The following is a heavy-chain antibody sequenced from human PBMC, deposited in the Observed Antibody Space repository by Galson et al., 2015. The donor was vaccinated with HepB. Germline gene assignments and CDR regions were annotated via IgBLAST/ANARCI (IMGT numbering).Heavy chain of an antibody. V-gene: IGHV3-30*04. CDR1: GFTFSSYA. J-gene: IGHJ3*02. Sequence: SLRLSCAASGFTFSSYAMHWVRQAPGKGLEWVAVISYDGSNKYYADSVKGRFTISRDNSKNTLYLQMNSLRAEDTAVYYCARSHDYLNAFDIWGQGTMVTVSS. D-gene: IGHD4-11*01. CDR3: ARSHDYLNAFDI. CDR2: ISYDGSNK.